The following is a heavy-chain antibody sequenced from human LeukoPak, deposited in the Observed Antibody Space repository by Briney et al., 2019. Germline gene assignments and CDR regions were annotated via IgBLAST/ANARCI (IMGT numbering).Heavy chain of an antibody. D-gene: IGHD3-22*01. CDR1: GGTFSSYA. J-gene: IGHJ4*02. V-gene: IGHV1-69*05. Sequence: SVKVSCKASGGTFSSYAISWVRQAPGQGLEWMGRIIPMFGTANYAQKFQGTVTITTDESTSTAYMELSSLRSEDTAVYYCARGYDSSGYYYDLAYWGQGTLVTVSS. CDR2: IIPMFGTA. CDR3: ARGYDSSGYYYDLAY.